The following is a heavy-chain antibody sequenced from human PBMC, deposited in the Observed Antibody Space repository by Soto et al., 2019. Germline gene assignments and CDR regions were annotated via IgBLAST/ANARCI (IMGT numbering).Heavy chain of an antibody. D-gene: IGHD1-26*01. Sequence: SETLSLTCAVYGGSFSGYCWSWIRQPPGKGLEWIGEINHSGSTNYNPSLKSRVTISVDMSKNQFSLKLSSVTAADTAVYYCARGDSSGSYSPYFDSWGQGTLVTVSS. V-gene: IGHV4-34*01. CDR2: INHSGST. CDR1: GGSFSGYC. CDR3: ARGDSSGSYSPYFDS. J-gene: IGHJ4*02.